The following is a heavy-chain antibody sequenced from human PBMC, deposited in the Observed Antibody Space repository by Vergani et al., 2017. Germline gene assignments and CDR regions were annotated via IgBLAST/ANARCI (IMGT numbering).Heavy chain of an antibody. CDR1: GFTFNDYA. CDR3: VKDMYSSPYYYYMDV. D-gene: IGHD6-13*01. J-gene: IGHJ6*03. V-gene: IGHV3-9*01. CDR2: INWNSGNV. Sequence: EVQLVESGGGLVQPGRSLRLSCAASGFTFNDYAMHWVRQAPGKGLEWVSSINWNSGNVGYADFEKRRFTISRDNAKNSLFLQMNSLTTEDAALYYCVKDMYSSPYYYYMDVWGKGTTVTVSS.